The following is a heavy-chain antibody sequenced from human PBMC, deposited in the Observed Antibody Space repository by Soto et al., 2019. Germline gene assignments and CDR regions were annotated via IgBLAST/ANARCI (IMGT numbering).Heavy chain of an antibody. D-gene: IGHD1-26*01. CDR3: ARLPEVGAIFYAFDI. CDR1: GGSISSSSYY. V-gene: IGHV4-39*01. J-gene: IGHJ3*02. Sequence: SETLSLTCTVSGGSISSSSYYWGWIRQPPGKGLEWIGSIYYSGSTYYNPSLKSRVTISVDTSKNQFSLKLSSVTAADTAVYYCARLPEVGAIFYAFDIWGQGTMVTVSS. CDR2: IYYSGST.